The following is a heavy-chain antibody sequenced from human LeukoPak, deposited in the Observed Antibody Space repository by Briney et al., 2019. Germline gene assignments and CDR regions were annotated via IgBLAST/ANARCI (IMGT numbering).Heavy chain of an antibody. V-gene: IGHV4-39*01. CDR2: IYYSGST. D-gene: IGHD2-2*01. CDR1: GFTFSSYG. Sequence: GSLRLSCAASGFTFSSYGTHWVRQPPGKGLEWIGSIYYSGSTYYNPSLKSRVTISVDTSKNQFSLKLSSVTAADTAVYYCASLDIVVVPAALYYFDYWGQGTLVTVSS. CDR3: ASLDIVVVPAALYYFDY. J-gene: IGHJ4*02.